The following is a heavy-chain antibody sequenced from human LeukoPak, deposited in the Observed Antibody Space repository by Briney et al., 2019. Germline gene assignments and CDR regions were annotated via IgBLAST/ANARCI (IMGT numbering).Heavy chain of an antibody. J-gene: IGHJ4*02. D-gene: IGHD5-24*01. V-gene: IGHV3-23*01. Sequence: GGSLRLSCAASGFTFSSYAMSWVRQAPGKGLEWVSVISGSDGGTYYADSVKGRFTISRDNSKKTLFLQMKSLRAEDTAVYYCAKSGRDGYDFVYYFDYWGQGTLVTVSS. CDR1: GFTFSSYA. CDR2: ISGSDGGT. CDR3: AKSGRDGYDFVYYFDY.